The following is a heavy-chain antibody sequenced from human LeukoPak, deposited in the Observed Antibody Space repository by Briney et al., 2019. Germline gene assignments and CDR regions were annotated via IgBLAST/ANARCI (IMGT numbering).Heavy chain of an antibody. V-gene: IGHV3-7*01. CDR2: IKKDGSEK. D-gene: IGHD5-18*01. CDR3: ARHLSGVTGYTYGRGIDY. CDR1: GFTFSSYW. Sequence: GGSLRLSCAASGFTFSSYWMSWVRQAPGRGLEWVANIKKDGSEKYYVDSVKGRFTISRDNAKKSLYLQMNSLRAEDTAVYYCARHLSGVTGYTYGRGIDYWGQGTLVTVSS. J-gene: IGHJ4*02.